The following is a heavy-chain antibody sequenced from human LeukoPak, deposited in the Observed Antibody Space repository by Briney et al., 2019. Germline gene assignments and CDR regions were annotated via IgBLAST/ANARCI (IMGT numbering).Heavy chain of an antibody. Sequence: SETLSLTCTVSGGSISSGDYYWSWIRQPPGKGLEWIGYIYYSGSTYYNPSLKGRVTISVDTSKNQFSLKLSSVTAADTAVYYCARETVLVYYYDSSGHFDYWGQGTLVTVSS. CDR1: GGSISSGDYY. CDR3: ARETVLVYYYDSSGHFDY. V-gene: IGHV4-30-4*02. J-gene: IGHJ4*02. D-gene: IGHD3-22*01. CDR2: IYYSGST.